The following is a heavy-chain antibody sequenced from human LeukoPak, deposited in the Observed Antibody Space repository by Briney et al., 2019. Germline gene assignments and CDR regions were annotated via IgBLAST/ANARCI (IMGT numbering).Heavy chain of an antibody. CDR3: ARGQYTDGLSY. Sequence: GGSLRLSCAASGFTVSSNYMSWVRQAPGKGLEWVSVIYSGGSTYYADSVKGRLTISRDNSKNTLYLQINSLRPEDTAVFYCARGQYTDGLSYWGQGTLVTVSS. J-gene: IGHJ4*02. V-gene: IGHV3-53*01. CDR1: GFTVSSNY. CDR2: IYSGGST. D-gene: IGHD5-24*01.